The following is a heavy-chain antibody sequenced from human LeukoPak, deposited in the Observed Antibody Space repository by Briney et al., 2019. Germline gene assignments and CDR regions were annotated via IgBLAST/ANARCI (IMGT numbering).Heavy chain of an antibody. CDR3: AKVPSSSLSYFDY. V-gene: IGHV3-23*01. J-gene: IGHJ4*02. CDR1: GFTFSRYA. CDR2: ISGSGGST. D-gene: IGHD6-13*01. Sequence: GESLRLACAASGFTFSRYAVSWVRQAQGNGLGWVSAISGSGGSTYYADSVKGRFTISRDNSKNTLYLQMNSLRAEDTAVYYCAKVPSSSLSYFDYWGQGTLVTVSS.